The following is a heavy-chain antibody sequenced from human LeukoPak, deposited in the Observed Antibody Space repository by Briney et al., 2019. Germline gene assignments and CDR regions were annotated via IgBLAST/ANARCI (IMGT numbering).Heavy chain of an antibody. CDR3: ASNPPAAESY. CDR2: ISSSSSYI. J-gene: IGHJ4*02. Sequence: PGGSLRLSCAASGFTFSSYSMNWVRQAPGKGLEWVSSISSSSSYIYYADSVKGRFTISRDNAKNSLYLQMNSLRAGDTAVYYCASNPPAAESYWGQGTLVTVSS. V-gene: IGHV3-21*01. CDR1: GFTFSSYS. D-gene: IGHD6-13*01.